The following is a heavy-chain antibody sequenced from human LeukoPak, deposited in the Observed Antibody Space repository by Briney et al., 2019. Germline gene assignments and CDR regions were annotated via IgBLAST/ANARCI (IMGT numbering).Heavy chain of an antibody. D-gene: IGHD6-13*01. Sequence: GGSLRLSCAASGFTFSSYAMSWVRQAPGKGLEWVSGISWNSGSIGYADSVKGRFTISRDNAKNSLYLQMNSLRAEDTALYYCAKDESSSSWYFDYWGQGTLVTVSS. J-gene: IGHJ4*02. CDR1: GFTFSSYA. V-gene: IGHV3-9*01. CDR2: ISWNSGSI. CDR3: AKDESSSSWYFDY.